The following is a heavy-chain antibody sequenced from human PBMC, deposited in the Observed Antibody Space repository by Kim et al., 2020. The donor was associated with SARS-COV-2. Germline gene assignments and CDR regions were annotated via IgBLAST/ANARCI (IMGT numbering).Heavy chain of an antibody. V-gene: IGHV1-69*13. CDR3: ARGGALRPCSSTSCYRHELYYYYGMDV. D-gene: IGHD2-2*02. J-gene: IGHJ6*02. CDR2: IIPIFGTA. CDR1: GGTFSSYA. Sequence: SVKVSCKASGGTFSSYAISWVRQAPGQGLEWMGGIIPIFGTANYAQKFQGRVTITADESTSTAYMELSSLRSEDTAVYYCARGGALRPCSSTSCYRHELYYYYGMDVWGQGTTVTVSS.